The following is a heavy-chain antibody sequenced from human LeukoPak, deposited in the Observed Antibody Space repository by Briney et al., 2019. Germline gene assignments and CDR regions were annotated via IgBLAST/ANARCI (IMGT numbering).Heavy chain of an antibody. V-gene: IGHV3-74*01. CDR1: GFTFSSTW. J-gene: IGHJ6*03. D-gene: IGHD6-13*01. CDR3: AKVSTSSWSLFHYMDV. CDR2: ITSDGSST. Sequence: GGSLRLSCAASGFTFSSTWMNWVRQGPGKGLEWVSRITSDGSSTIYADSVKGRFTISRDNSKNTLYLQMNSLRAEDTAVYYCAKVSTSSWSLFHYMDVWGKGTTVTVSS.